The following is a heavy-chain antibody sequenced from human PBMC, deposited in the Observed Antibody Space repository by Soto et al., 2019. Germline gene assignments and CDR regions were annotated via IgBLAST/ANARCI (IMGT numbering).Heavy chain of an antibody. CDR2: IKQDGSEK. Sequence: GGSLRLSCAASGFTFSRYWMSWVRQAPGKGLEWVANIKQDGSEKYYVDSVKGRFTISRDNAKNSLYLQMNSLRAEDTAVYYCARELTMVRGVIVSMDVWGQGTTVTVSS. CDR1: GFTFSRYW. V-gene: IGHV3-7*01. CDR3: ARELTMVRGVIVSMDV. D-gene: IGHD3-10*01. J-gene: IGHJ6*02.